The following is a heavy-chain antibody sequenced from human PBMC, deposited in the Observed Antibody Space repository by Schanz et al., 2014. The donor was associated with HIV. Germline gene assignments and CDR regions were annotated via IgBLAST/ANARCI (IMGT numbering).Heavy chain of an antibody. CDR1: GYTFSDFY. Sequence: QVQLVQSGAEVKKPGASVKVSCKTSGYTFSDFYIDWVRQAPGQGLEWMGWINAYNGNTNYAQKLQGRVTMTTDTSTSTAYMDLRSLTSDDTAVYYCAREYSTWDRHFDYWGQGTLVTVSP. CDR3: AREYSTWDRHFDY. V-gene: IGHV1-18*04. J-gene: IGHJ4*02. CDR2: INAYNGNT. D-gene: IGHD5-18*01.